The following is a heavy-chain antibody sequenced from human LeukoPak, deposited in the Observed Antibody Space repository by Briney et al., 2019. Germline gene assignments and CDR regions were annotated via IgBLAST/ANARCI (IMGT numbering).Heavy chain of an antibody. V-gene: IGHV3-33*08. CDR2: IRYDGNDK. CDR3: ARPGPDAFDI. CDR1: GFSFSRYW. J-gene: IGHJ3*02. Sequence: PGGSLRLSCVASGFSFSRYWMSWVRQVPGKGLEWVAFIRYDGNDKQYADSVKGRFTISRDNSKNTLYLQMNSLRAEDTAVYYCARPGPDAFDIWGQGTMVTVSS.